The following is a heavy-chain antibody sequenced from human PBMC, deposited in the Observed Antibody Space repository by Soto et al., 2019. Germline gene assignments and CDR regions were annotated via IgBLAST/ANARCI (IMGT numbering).Heavy chain of an antibody. Sequence: SETLSLTCTVSGGSISSSSYYWGWIRQPPGKGMEWIGSIYYSGSTYYNLSLKSRVTISVDRSKNQFSLKLSSVTAADTAVYYCARYLIGGSLHGQAYYYGMDVWGQGTTVTVSS. J-gene: IGHJ6*02. CDR3: ARYLIGGSLHGQAYYYGMDV. D-gene: IGHD2-15*01. CDR2: IYYSGST. V-gene: IGHV4-39*07. CDR1: GGSISSSSYY.